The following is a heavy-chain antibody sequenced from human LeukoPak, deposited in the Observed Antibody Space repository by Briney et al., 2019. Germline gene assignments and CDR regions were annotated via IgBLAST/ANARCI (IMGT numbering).Heavy chain of an antibody. CDR1: GFTFSKAW. V-gene: IGHV3-7*03. J-gene: IGHJ4*02. CDR2: IKEDGSEK. CDR3: ARVLVGALDY. Sequence: PGGSLRLSCAVSGFTFSKAWMSWVRQAPGKGLEWVANIKEDGSEKSYVDSVKGRFTISRDNAKNLLYLQMNNLRAEETAVYYCARVLVGALDYWGQGTLVTVSS. D-gene: IGHD1-26*01.